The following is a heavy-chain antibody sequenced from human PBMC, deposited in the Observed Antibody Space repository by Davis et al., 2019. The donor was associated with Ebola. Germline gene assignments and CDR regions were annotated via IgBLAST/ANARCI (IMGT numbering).Heavy chain of an antibody. Sequence: AASVKVSCKASGGTFSSYAISWVRQAPGQGLEWMGGIIPIFGTANYAQKFQGRVTITADKSTSTAYMELSSLRSEDTAVYYCARFCSSTSCYGGYYYYGMDVWGQGTTVTVSS. J-gene: IGHJ6*02. CDR2: IIPIFGTA. V-gene: IGHV1-69*06. CDR3: ARFCSSTSCYGGYYYYGMDV. D-gene: IGHD2-2*01. CDR1: GGTFSSYA.